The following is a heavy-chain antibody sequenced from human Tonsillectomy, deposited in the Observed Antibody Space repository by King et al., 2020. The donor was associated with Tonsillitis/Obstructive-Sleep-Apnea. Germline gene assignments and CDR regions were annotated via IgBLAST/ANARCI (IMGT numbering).Heavy chain of an antibody. CDR3: ARGPDYYGSGIDY. CDR1: GFTFSNYA. D-gene: IGHD3-10*01. Sequence: VQLVESGGGVVQPGRSLRLSCAASGFTFSNYAMHWVRQAPGKGLEWVAIIAYDGSNEYYRDSVKGRFTISRDNSKNTLILEMNSLRAEDTAVYYWARGPDYYGSGIDYWGQGTLVAVSS. J-gene: IGHJ4*02. V-gene: IGHV3-30*04. CDR2: IAYDGSNE.